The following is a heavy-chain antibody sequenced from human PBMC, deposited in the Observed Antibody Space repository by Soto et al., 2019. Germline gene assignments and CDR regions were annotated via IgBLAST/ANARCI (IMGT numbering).Heavy chain of an antibody. V-gene: IGHV4-59*01. CDR1: GGSISSYY. CDR3: ARVDILTGYYHFDY. Sequence: SETLSLTCTVSGGSISSYYWSWIRQPPGKGLEWIGYIYYSGSTNYNPSLKSRVTISVDTSKNQFSLKLSSVTAADTAVYYCARVDILTGYYHFDYWGQGTLVTVSS. CDR2: IYYSGST. J-gene: IGHJ4*02. D-gene: IGHD3-9*01.